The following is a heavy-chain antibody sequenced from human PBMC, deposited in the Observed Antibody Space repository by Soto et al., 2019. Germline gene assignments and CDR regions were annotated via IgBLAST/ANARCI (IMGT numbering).Heavy chain of an antibody. CDR2: IYYTEGT. D-gene: IGHD1-26*01. Sequence: SETLSLTCTVSGGSISSSNYYWAWIRQPPGKGLEWIGNIYYTEGTYYNPSLKSRVTISVDTSENQVSLKLFSVTAADTALYYCVSAAKWELLFDYWGQGIQVNVSS. J-gene: IGHJ4*02. V-gene: IGHV4-39*01. CDR3: VSAAKWELLFDY. CDR1: GGSISSSNYY.